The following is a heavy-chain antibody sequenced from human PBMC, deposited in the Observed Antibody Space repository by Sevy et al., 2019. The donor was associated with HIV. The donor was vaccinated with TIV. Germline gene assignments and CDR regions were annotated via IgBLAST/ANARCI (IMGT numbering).Heavy chain of an antibody. CDR2: ISGSGGST. D-gene: IGHD3-22*01. J-gene: IGHJ4*02. CDR3: ANPYYYDSSGFIFDY. Sequence: GGSLRLSCAPSGFTFSSYAMSWVRQAPGKGLEWVSAISGSGGSTYYADSVKGRFTISRDNSKNTLYLQMNSLRAEDTAVYYCANPYYYDSSGFIFDYWGQGTLVTVSS. CDR1: GFTFSSYA. V-gene: IGHV3-23*01.